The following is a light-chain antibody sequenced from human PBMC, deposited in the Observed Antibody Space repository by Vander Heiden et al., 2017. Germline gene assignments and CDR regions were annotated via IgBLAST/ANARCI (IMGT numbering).Light chain of an antibody. V-gene: IGKV1-5*01. CDR3: RQDSTYAFT. J-gene: IGKJ2*01. CDR2: DAS. Sequence: DIHVTQSPSTLSASVGDTVTTTCRTSQTITRWLAWYQQNPGKAPKLLVSDASSLENGAPSRFTGSGSGTEFTLTISNLQPDDFATYYCRQDSTYAFTFGQGTKLDI. CDR1: QTITRW.